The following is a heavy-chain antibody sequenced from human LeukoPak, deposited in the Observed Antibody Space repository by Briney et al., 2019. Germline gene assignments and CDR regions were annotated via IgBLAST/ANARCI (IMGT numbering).Heavy chain of an antibody. J-gene: IGHJ4*02. CDR3: ARQEGGAARGNFDY. V-gene: IGHV4-39*01. CDR2: IYYSGTS. CDR1: GGSINSSSYY. D-gene: IGHD6-6*01. Sequence: SETLSLTCTVSGGSINSSSYYWGWIRQPPGKGLEWIGSIYYSGTSYYNPSLKSRVTISVDTSKNQFSLKLTSVTAADTAVYYCARQEGGAARGNFDYWGQGTLVTVSS.